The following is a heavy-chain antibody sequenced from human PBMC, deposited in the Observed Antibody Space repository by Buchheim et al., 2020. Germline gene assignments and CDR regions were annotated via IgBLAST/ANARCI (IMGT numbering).Heavy chain of an antibody. V-gene: IGHV3-48*01. J-gene: IGHJ4*02. CDR2: ITGSSDVI. Sequence: EVQLVESGGGLVQPGGSLRVSCAASGFTFSTYTMNWVRQAPGKGLEWVSYITGSSDVIYYADSVRGRFTISRDNAKNSLYLQMNSLRAEDTAVYYSARVAYSSGAVQYYFDYWGQGTL. CDR1: GFTFSTYT. D-gene: IGHD6-19*01. CDR3: ARVAYSSGAVQYYFDY.